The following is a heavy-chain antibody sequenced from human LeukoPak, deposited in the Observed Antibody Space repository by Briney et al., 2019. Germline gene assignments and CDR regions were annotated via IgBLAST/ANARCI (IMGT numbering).Heavy chain of an antibody. V-gene: IGHV3-64*01. Sequence: GGSLRLSCAASGFTFSSYAMHWVRQAPGKGLEYVSAISSNGGSTYYANSVKGRFTISRDNSKNTLYLQMGSLRAEDMAVYYCARGCSGGSCYNYWGQGTLVTVSS. CDR3: ARGCSGGSCYNY. D-gene: IGHD2-15*01. CDR2: ISSNGGST. CDR1: GFTFSSYA. J-gene: IGHJ4*02.